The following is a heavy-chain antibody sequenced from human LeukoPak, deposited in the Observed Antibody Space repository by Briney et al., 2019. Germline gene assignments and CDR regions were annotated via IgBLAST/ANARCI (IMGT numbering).Heavy chain of an antibody. V-gene: IGHV4-59*01. D-gene: IGHD3-16*01. J-gene: IGHJ6*03. CDR1: GGSISSYY. Sequence: SETLSLTCTVSGGSISSYYWSWIRQPPGKGLEWIGYIYYSVDYGGSTNYNPSLKSRVTISVDTSKNQFSLKLTSVTAADTAVYYCARVGLDSHYYMDVWGKGTTVTVSS. CDR2: IYYSVDYGGST. CDR3: ARVGLDSHYYMDV.